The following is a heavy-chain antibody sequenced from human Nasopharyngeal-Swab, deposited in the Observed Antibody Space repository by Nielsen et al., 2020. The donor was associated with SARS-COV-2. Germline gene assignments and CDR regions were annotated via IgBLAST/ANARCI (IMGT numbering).Heavy chain of an antibody. V-gene: IGHV1-69*13. D-gene: IGHD3-22*01. J-gene: IGHJ4*02. Sequence: SVKVSCKASGGTFSSYAISWVRQAPGQGLEWMGGIIPIFGTANYAQKFQGRVTITADESTSTAYMELSSLRSEDTAVYYCARATQYYYDSSGYYTAPFDYWGQGTLVTVSS. CDR3: ARATQYYYDSSGYYTAPFDY. CDR1: GGTFSSYA. CDR2: IIPIFGTA.